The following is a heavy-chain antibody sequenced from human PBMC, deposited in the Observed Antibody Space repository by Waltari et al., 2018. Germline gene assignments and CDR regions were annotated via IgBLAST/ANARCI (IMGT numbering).Heavy chain of an antibody. CDR3: VRDERQLGPFDS. CDR2: IYYRGDT. CDR1: GGSISDSNYY. J-gene: IGHJ4*02. Sequence: QLQLQESGPGLVKPSETLSLTCTVSGGSISDSNYYWGWIRQPPGKGLEWIGSIYYRGDTYHNSSLKSRVTISIDTSKNQFSLRLGSVTAADTAVYYCVRDERQLGPFDSWGQGALVTVSS. V-gene: IGHV4-39*07. D-gene: IGHD6-6*01.